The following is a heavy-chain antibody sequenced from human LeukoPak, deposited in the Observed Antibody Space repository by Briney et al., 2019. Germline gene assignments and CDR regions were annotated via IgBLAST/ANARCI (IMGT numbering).Heavy chain of an antibody. D-gene: IGHD2-2*02. Sequence: GASVKLSCTASGYTFTGHFMHWVRQAPGQGREWMGGFEPKSGGTHYAHKFQGRVTMTRDTSMSTAYMELSRLKADDTAVYYCAREMGVVPTAIPTVDSWGEGTLVTVSS. V-gene: IGHV1-2*02. CDR3: AREMGVVPTAIPTVDS. J-gene: IGHJ4*02. CDR1: GYTFTGHF. CDR2: FEPKSGGT.